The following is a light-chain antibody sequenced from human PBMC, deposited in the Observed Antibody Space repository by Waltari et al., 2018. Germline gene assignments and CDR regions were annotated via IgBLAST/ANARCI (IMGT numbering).Light chain of an antibody. CDR3: FLSYSGARV. CDR2: DTT. J-gene: IGLJ3*02. V-gene: IGLV7-46*01. CDR1: TGAVTTGPS. Sequence: QAVVTQEPSLTVSPGGTVTLTCGSSTGAVTTGPSPYWFQQKPGQAPKTLIYDTTDRHSWTPARFSGSLVGDKAALTLSGAQPEDEADYYCFLSYSGARVFGGGTKLTVL.